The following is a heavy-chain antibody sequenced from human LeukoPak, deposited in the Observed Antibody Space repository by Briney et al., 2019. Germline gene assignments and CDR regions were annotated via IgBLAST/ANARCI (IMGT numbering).Heavy chain of an antibody. D-gene: IGHD4-17*01. CDR3: AAAVTTGRAEHY. CDR2: ISKSGNNT. J-gene: IGHJ4*02. V-gene: IGHV3-23*05. CDR1: GFTFSSYA. Sequence: GGSLRLSCAASGFTFSSYAMTWVRQAPGKGPEWVSGISKSGNNTYYADSVAGRLTISRDNSKNTLYLQMNSLRADDTAVYYCAAAVTTGRAEHYWGQGTLVTVSS.